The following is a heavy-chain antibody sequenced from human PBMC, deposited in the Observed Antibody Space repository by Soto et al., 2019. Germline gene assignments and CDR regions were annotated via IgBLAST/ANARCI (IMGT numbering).Heavy chain of an antibody. V-gene: IGHV3-23*01. CDR1: GFTFSTYA. Sequence: GGSLRLSCAASGFTFSTYAMSWVRQAPGKGLEWVSTISGTGGNTYYADSVKGRFTISRDNSKNTLYLQMNSLRAEDTAVYYCAKGYNYDYWGQGTLVTVSS. J-gene: IGHJ4*02. CDR3: AKGYNYDY. CDR2: ISGTGGNT. D-gene: IGHD5-18*01.